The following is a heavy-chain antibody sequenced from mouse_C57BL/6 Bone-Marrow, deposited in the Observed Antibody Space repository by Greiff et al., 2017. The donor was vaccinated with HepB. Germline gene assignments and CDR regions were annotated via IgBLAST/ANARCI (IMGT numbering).Heavy chain of an antibody. V-gene: IGHV1-85*01. J-gene: IGHJ1*03. Sequence: VKLMESGPELAKPGASVKLSCKASGYTFTSYDINWVKQRPGQGLEWIGWIYPRDGSTKYNEKFKGKATLTVDTSSSTAYMELHSLTSEDSAVYFCARTGGQIYDGYYVAFDVWGTGTTVTVSS. D-gene: IGHD2-3*01. CDR3: ARTGGQIYDGYYVAFDV. CDR1: GYTFTSYD. CDR2: IYPRDGST.